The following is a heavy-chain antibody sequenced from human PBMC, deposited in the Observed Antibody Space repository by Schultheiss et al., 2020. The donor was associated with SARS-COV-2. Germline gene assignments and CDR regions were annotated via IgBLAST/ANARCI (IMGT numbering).Heavy chain of an antibody. J-gene: IGHJ4*02. CDR1: GGSISSYY. Sequence: SETLSLTCTVSGGSISSYYWSWIRQPPGKGLEWIGEINHSGSTNYNPSLKSRVTISVDTSKNQFSLKLNSVTAADTAVYYCARDRAITKTYFDFWGRGALVTVSS. CDR2: INHSGST. CDR3: ARDRAITKTYFDF. V-gene: IGHV4-59*01. D-gene: IGHD3-10*01.